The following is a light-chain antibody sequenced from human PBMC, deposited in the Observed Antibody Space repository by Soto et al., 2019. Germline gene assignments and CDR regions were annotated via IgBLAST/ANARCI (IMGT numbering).Light chain of an antibody. CDR3: HQYYNTPLA. V-gene: IGKV4-1*01. Sequence: DVVMTQSPDSLAVSLGERATINCKSSQSVLYSSDNNNYLAWYQQKPGQPPKLLIYWASTLESGVPDRFSGSGSGTDFTLIISSLQAEDVAVYYCHQYYNTPLAFGGGTKVDIK. J-gene: IGKJ4*01. CDR2: WAS. CDR1: QSVLYSSDNNNY.